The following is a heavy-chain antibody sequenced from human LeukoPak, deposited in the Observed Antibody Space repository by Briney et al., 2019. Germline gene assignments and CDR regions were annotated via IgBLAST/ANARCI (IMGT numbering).Heavy chain of an antibody. J-gene: IGHJ2*01. CDR2: ISGSGGST. CDR3: AKVRSYYYESSGYSPDVYFDL. D-gene: IGHD3-22*01. V-gene: IGHV3-23*01. CDR1: GFTFSSYA. Sequence: GGSLRLSCAASGFTFSSYAMSWVRQAPGKGLEWVSAISGSGGSTYYADSVKGRFTISRDNSKSTLYLQMNSLRAEDTAVYYCAKVRSYYYESSGYSPDVYFDLWGRGTLVTVSS.